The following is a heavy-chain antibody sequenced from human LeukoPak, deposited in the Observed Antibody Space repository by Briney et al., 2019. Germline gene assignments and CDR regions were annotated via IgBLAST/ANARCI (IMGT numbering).Heavy chain of an antibody. J-gene: IGHJ3*02. CDR2: IYSSGST. CDR3: ARDRPRGYNYVEPDAFDI. V-gene: IGHV4-39*07. D-gene: IGHD5-18*01. Sequence: PSETLSLTCTVSGASVSGSPYYWGWIRQPPGKGLEWIGSIYSSGSTYYNASLQSRVTISIETSKSQISLRLNSVTAADTAVYYCARDRPRGYNYVEPDAFDIWGRGTMVTVSS. CDR1: GASVSGSPYY.